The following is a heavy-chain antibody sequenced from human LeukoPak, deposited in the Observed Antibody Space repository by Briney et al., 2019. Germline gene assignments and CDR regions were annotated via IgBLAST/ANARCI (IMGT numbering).Heavy chain of an antibody. V-gene: IGHV1-18*01. Sequence: ASVKVSCKASGYTFTRYGISRVRQAPGQGLEWMGWISAYNGNTNYAQKLQGRVTMTTDTSTSTAYMELRSLRSDDTAVYYCARERRQLVQGDFDYWGQETLVTVSS. CDR1: GYTFTRYG. D-gene: IGHD6-6*01. CDR2: ISAYNGNT. CDR3: ARERRQLVQGDFDY. J-gene: IGHJ4*02.